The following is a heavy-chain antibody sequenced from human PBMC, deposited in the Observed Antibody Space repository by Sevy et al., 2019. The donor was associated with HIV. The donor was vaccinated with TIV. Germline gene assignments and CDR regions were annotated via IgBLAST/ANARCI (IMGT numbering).Heavy chain of an antibody. D-gene: IGHD3-22*01. CDR3: ARVGVYYYDSSGYYTTGNAFDI. CDR2: IYSGVTT. Sequence: GGSLRLSCAASGFTVGSNYMSWVRQAPGKGLEWVSIIYSGVTTSYADSVKGRFTISRDNSKNTLYLQMNSLRAEDTAVYYWARVGVYYYDSSGYYTTGNAFDIWGQGTMVTVSS. CDR1: GFTVGSNY. V-gene: IGHV3-53*01. J-gene: IGHJ3*02.